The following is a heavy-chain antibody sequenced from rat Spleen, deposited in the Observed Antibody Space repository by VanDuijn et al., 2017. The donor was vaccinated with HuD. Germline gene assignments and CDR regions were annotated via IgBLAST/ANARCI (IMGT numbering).Heavy chain of an antibody. V-gene: IGHV3-1*01. Sequence: EGQLQESGPGLVKPSQSLSLTCSVTGYSITSNYWGWIRKFPGNKMEWMAYISYSGSTGYNPSLKSRISITRDTSKNQFFMHLNSVTPKDTATYYCARTYYCDVSYYPFDYWGQGVMVTVSS. D-gene: IGHD1-12*02. CDR1: GYSITSNY. CDR2: ISYSGST. CDR3: ARTYYCDVSYYPFDY. J-gene: IGHJ2*01.